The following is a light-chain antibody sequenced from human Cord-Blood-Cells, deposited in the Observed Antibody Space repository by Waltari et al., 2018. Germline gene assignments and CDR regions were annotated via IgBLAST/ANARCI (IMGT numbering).Light chain of an antibody. CDR2: DAS. J-gene: IGKJ4*01. CDR1: QDISNY. V-gene: IGKV1-33*01. CDR3: QQYDNLPT. Sequence: DIQMTQSPSSLSESVGARVTITCQASQDISNYLNWYQQKPGKAPKLLIYDASHLETGVPSRFSGSGSVTDFTFTISSLQPEDIATYYFQQYDNLPTFGGGTKVEIK.